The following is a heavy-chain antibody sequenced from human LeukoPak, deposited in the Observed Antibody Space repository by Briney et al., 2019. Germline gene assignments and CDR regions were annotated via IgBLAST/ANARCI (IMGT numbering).Heavy chain of an antibody. Sequence: ASVKVSCKVSGYTLTEFSIHWVRQAPGKGLEWMGGFDPKDGETIYAQKFQGRVTMTEDTSTDTVYMELSSLRSEDTAMYYCATYAKITMIVVVITKGAFDIWGQGTMVTVSS. CDR1: GYTLTEFS. CDR2: FDPKDGET. D-gene: IGHD3-22*01. V-gene: IGHV1-24*01. J-gene: IGHJ3*02. CDR3: ATYAKITMIVVVITKGAFDI.